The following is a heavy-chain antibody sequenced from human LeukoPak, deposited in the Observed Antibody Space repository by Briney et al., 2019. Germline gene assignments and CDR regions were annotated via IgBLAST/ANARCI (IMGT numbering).Heavy chain of an antibody. J-gene: IGHJ4*02. D-gene: IGHD1-26*01. Sequence: PGRSLRLSCAASGFTFNTYAMRWVRQAPGKGLEWVALISYDGSNKYYADSVKGRFTISRDNSKNTLYLQMNSLRAEDTAVYYCSRDNGRGSYSFCFDYWGQGTLVTVSS. CDR1: GFTFNTYA. CDR3: SRDNGRGSYSFCFDY. V-gene: IGHV3-30-3*01. CDR2: ISYDGSNK.